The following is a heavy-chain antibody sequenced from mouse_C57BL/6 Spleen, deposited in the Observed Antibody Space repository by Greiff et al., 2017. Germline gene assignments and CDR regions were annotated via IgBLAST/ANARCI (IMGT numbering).Heavy chain of an antibody. CDR2: IYPGSGNT. D-gene: IGHD1-1*01. Sequence: GQGLEWIARIYPGSGNTYYNEKFKGKATLTAEKSSSTAYMQLSSLTSEDSAVYFCARTTGSHFDYWGQGTTLTVSS. J-gene: IGHJ2*01. CDR3: ARTTGSHFDY. V-gene: IGHV1-76*01.